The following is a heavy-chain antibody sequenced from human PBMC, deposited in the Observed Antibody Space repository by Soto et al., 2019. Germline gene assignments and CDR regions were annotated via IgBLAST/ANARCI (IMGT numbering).Heavy chain of an antibody. CDR2: ISGSGGST. J-gene: IGHJ6*02. CDR3: AKTSEVYYYYGLDV. V-gene: IGHV3-23*01. Sequence: GGSLRLSCAASGFTFSSYAMSWVRQAPGKGLEWVSAISGSGGSTYYADSVKGRFTISRDNSKNSLYLQMNSLRTEDTALYYCAKTSEVYYYYGLDVWGQGTTVTVSS. CDR1: GFTFSSYA.